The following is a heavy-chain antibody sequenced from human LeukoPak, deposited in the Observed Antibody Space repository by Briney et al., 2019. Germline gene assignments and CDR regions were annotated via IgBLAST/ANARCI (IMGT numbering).Heavy chain of an antibody. V-gene: IGHV3-30*02. CDR2: IRYDENNK. J-gene: IGHJ4*02. D-gene: IGHD1-26*01. CDR1: GFAFSIYG. Sequence: PGGSLRLSCSASGFAFSIYGMHWVRQAPGKGLKWVAFIRYDENNKYYADSVRGRFTISRDNSKNTLYLQMNSLRVEDTAVYYCAKDRISHSQNFPFDYWGQGTLVTVSS. CDR3: AKDRISHSQNFPFDY.